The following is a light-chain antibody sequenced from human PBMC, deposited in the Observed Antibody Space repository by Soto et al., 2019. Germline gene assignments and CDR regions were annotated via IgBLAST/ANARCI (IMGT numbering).Light chain of an antibody. V-gene: IGKV4-1*01. Sequence: DIVMTQSPDSLAVSLGERATFTCKSSQSVLFSSNNRNYLAWYQQRPGQPPKLLIYWASTRESGVPDRFSGSGSGSEFTFTISSLQAEDVAVYYCQQCYTTPYTFGQGTKLEI. CDR1: QSVLFSSNNRNY. J-gene: IGKJ2*01. CDR2: WAS. CDR3: QQCYTTPYT.